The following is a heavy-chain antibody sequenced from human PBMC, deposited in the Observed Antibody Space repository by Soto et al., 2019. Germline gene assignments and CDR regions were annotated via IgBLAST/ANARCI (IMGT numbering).Heavy chain of an antibody. V-gene: IGHV4-30-4*01. J-gene: IGHJ4*02. Sequence: SETLSLTCTVSGGSISSGDYYWSWIRQPPGKGLEWIGYIYYSGCTYYNPSLKSRVTISVGTSKNQFSLKLSSVTAADTAVYYCARLRSPYSFGFDYWGQGTLDPVSS. CDR2: IYYSGCT. CDR1: GGSISSGDYY. CDR3: ARLRSPYSFGFDY. D-gene: IGHD2-15*01.